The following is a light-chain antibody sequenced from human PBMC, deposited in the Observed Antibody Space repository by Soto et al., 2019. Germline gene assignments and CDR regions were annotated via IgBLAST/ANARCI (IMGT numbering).Light chain of an antibody. V-gene: IGKV3-15*01. CDR1: QSINSE. Sequence: EIVMTQSPATLSLSPGERADLSCRASQSINSELAWYQQKPGQPPRLLIYGASTRATGVPARFSGSESGSAFTLTISGLQSEEFAVYYCQQGHNWPLTFGQGTRLEI. CDR3: QQGHNWPLT. CDR2: GAS. J-gene: IGKJ2*01.